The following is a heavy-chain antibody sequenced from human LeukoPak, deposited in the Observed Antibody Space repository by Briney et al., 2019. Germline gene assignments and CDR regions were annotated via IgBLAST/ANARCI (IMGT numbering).Heavy chain of an antibody. D-gene: IGHD3-10*01. J-gene: IGHJ3*02. Sequence: SVKVSCKASGGTFSSYAISWVRQAPGQGLEWMGGIIPIFGTANYAQKFQGRVTMTRNTSISTVYMELSSLRYEDTAVYYCARGPFGDYAFDIWGQGTMVTVSS. CDR2: IIPIFGTA. CDR3: ARGPFGDYAFDI. CDR1: GGTFSSYA. V-gene: IGHV1-69*05.